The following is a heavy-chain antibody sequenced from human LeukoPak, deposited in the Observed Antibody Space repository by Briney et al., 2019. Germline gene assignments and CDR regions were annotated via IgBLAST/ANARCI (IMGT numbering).Heavy chain of an antibody. CDR2: IGSTGGST. Sequence: GGSLRLSCSASGFTFSSYAMYWVRQAPGKGLDYVSTIGSTGGSTDYADSVKGRFTISRDNSKNTLYLQMSSLRVGDTAVYYCANTAATVWGQGTLVTVSS. J-gene: IGHJ1*01. CDR1: GFTFSSYA. V-gene: IGHV3-64D*09. D-gene: IGHD6-13*01. CDR3: ANTAATV.